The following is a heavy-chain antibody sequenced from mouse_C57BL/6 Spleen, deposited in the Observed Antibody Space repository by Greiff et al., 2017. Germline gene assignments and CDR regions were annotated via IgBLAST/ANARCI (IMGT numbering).Heavy chain of an antibody. CDR2: IYPGSGST. CDR1: GYTFTSYW. J-gene: IGHJ2*01. V-gene: IGHV1-55*01. CDR3: ARGDYDDRRDY. D-gene: IGHD2-4*01. Sequence: VKLQQPGAELVKPGASVKMSCKASGYTFTSYWITWVKQRPGQGLEWSGDIYPGSGSTNYNEKCKSKATLTVDTSSSTAYMQLSSLTSEDSAVYYCARGDYDDRRDYWGQGTTLTVSS.